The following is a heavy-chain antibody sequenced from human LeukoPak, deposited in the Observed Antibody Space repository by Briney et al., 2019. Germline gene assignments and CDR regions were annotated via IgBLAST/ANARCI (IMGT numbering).Heavy chain of an antibody. V-gene: IGHV4-34*01. CDR1: GGSFSGYY. CDR3: ARQEIAVAATLFDY. J-gene: IGHJ4*02. Sequence: SETLSLTCAVYGGSFSGYYWSWIRQPPGKGLEWIGEINHSGSTNYNPSLKSRVTISVDTSKNQFSLKLSSVTAADTAVYYCARQEIAVAATLFDYWGQGTLVTVSS. CDR2: INHSGST. D-gene: IGHD6-19*01.